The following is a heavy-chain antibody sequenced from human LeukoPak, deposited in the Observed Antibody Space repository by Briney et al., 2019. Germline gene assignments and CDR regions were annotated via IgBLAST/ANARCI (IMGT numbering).Heavy chain of an antibody. V-gene: IGHV3-15*01. D-gene: IGHD3-16*01. CDR1: GFIFSSAW. Sequence: GGSLRLSCAASGFIFSSAWLSWVRQAPGKGLEWVGRIKSKTFGENTEYAAPVKGRFAISRDDSKNTLYLQMDSLKSEDTAVYYCTASYAPGVDCWGQGTLVTVSS. CDR2: IKSKTFGENT. CDR3: TASYAPGVDC. J-gene: IGHJ4*02.